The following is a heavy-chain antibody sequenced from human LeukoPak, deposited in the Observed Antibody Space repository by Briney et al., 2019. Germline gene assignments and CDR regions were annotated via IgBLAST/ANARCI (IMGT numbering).Heavy chain of an antibody. CDR1: GGSFSGYY. CDR2: INHSGST. D-gene: IGHD1-26*01. Sequence: HSETLSLTCAVYGGSFSGYYWSWIRQPPGKGLEWIGEINHSGSTNYNPSLKSRVTISVDTSKNQFSLKLSSVTAADTAVYYCARSSGSYLLDYWGQGTLVTVSS. CDR3: ARSSGSYLLDY. J-gene: IGHJ4*02. V-gene: IGHV4-34*01.